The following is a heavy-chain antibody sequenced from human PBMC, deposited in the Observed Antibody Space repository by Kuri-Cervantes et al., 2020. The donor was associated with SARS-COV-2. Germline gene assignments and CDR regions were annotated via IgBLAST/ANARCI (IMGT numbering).Heavy chain of an antibody. J-gene: IGHJ4*02. CDR3: AREDGKSLQHPRLWDY. Sequence: ESLKLSCPASGFTFRSCSMHWVRQAPGKGLEWVSSISSSSSYIYYADSMSGRFTISIDNAKNSLYLHINSLRAEDTAVYYCAREDGKSLQHPRLWDYWGQGTLVTVSS. V-gene: IGHV3-21*01. D-gene: IGHD4-23*01. CDR2: ISSSSSYI. CDR1: GFTFRSCS.